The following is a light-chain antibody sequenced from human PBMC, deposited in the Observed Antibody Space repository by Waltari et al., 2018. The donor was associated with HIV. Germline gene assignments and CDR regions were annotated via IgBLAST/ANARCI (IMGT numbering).Light chain of an antibody. CDR3: CSYAGTSTYV. CDR2: EVN. CDR1: SSAVGSYNV. Sequence: QSALTQPASVSGSPGQSITISCTGTSSAVGSYNVVSWYQQHPGKAPKLMIYEVNKWPSGVSNRFSGSKSGNTASLTISGLQAEDEADYYCCSYAGTSTYVFGTGTKVTVL. J-gene: IGLJ1*01. V-gene: IGLV2-23*02.